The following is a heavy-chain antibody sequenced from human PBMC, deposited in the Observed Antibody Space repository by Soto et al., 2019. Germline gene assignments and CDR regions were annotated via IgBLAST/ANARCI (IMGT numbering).Heavy chain of an antibody. CDR3: ARDVGYCRSGTCYREWFDP. CDR2: VRGDNGHT. Sequence: QVQLVQSGAEVKKPGASVKVSCKASGYTFTTHGISWVRQVPGQGLEWMGWVRGDNGHTNYAQSLQGRVTMTTDTTTKTAYMELRSLRSDDTAVYYCARDVGYCRSGTCYREWFDPCGQGPRVTVSS. V-gene: IGHV1-18*01. CDR1: GYTFTTHG. J-gene: IGHJ5*02. D-gene: IGHD2-15*01.